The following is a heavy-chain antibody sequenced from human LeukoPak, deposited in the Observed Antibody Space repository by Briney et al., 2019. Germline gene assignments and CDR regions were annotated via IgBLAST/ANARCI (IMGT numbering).Heavy chain of an antibody. J-gene: IGHJ6*03. V-gene: IGHV4-31*03. Sequence: SETLSLTCTVSGGSISSGGYYWSWIRQHPGKGLEWIGYIYYSGSTYYNPSLKRRVTISVDTSKNQFSLKLSSVTAADTAVYYCARWVVVVPAAYKEDYYYYMDVWGKGTTVTVSS. CDR3: ARWVVVVPAAYKEDYYYYMDV. CDR1: GGSISSGGYY. D-gene: IGHD2-2*01. CDR2: IYYSGST.